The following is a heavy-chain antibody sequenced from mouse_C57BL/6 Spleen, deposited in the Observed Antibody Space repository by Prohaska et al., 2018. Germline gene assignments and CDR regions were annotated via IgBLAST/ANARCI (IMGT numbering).Heavy chain of an antibody. J-gene: IGHJ2*01. CDR3: AREDGYYPY. D-gene: IGHD2-3*01. Sequence: QGLEWIGEIYPRSGNTYYNEKFKGKATLTADKSSSTAYMELRSLTSEDSAVYFCAREDGYYPYWGQGTTLTVSS. CDR2: IYPRSGNT. V-gene: IGHV1-81*01.